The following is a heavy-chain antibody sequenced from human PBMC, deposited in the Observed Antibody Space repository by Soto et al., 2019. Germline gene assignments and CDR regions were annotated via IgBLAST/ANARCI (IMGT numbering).Heavy chain of an antibody. D-gene: IGHD6-6*01. Sequence: PSETLSLTCTVSGGSISSGGYYWSWIRQHPGKGQEWIGYIYYSGSTYYNPSLKSRATISVDTSKNQFSLKLSSVTAADTAVYYCARSAIKCWRFCGIAARPFFDYWGQGTLVTVSS. CDR1: GGSISSGGYY. J-gene: IGHJ4*02. CDR2: IYYSGST. CDR3: ARSAIKCWRFCGIAARPFFDY. V-gene: IGHV4-31*03.